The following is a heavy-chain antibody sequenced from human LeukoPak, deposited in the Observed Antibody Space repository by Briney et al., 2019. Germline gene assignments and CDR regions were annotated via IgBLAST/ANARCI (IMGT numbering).Heavy chain of an antibody. J-gene: IGHJ4*02. CDR2: IIPIFGIV. V-gene: IGHV1-69*04. D-gene: IGHD2-21*01. CDR1: AGTFSSYD. CDR3: ARHSAHYFDY. Sequence: SGKISCKASAGTFSSYDINWLRQAPGQGLKWMGRIIPIFGIVNYAQKFQGRVTITADKSTSTAYMELSSLRSEDTAVYYCARHSAHYFDYWGQGTLVTVSS.